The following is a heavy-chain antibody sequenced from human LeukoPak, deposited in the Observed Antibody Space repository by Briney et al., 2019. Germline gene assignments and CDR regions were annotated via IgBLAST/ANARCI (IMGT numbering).Heavy chain of an antibody. D-gene: IGHD3-22*01. CDR3: ARDPLESAYYHYYYYGMDV. CDR2: IWYDGSNK. Sequence: GGSLRLSCAASGFKLSSYGMHWVSQAPGKGLEWAAIIWYDGSNKYYADSVKGRFIISRDNSKNTLYLQMNSLRAEDTAVYYCARDPLESAYYHYYYYGMDVWDQGTTVTVSS. J-gene: IGHJ6*02. CDR1: GFKLSSYG. V-gene: IGHV3-33*01.